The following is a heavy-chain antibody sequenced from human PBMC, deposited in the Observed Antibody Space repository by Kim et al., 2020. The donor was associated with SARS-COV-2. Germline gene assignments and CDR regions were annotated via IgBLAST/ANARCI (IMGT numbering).Heavy chain of an antibody. V-gene: IGHV3-11*01. CDR3: ARARGYVIVTGRGTYFDD. D-gene: IGHD3-9*01. Sequence: GGSLRLSCAASGFTFSDYNMSWIRQASGKGLEWVSYISSSSSTIFYADSVKGRFTISRDNANNSLYLQMNSLRAEDTAVYYCARARGYVIVTGRGTYFDDWGQGTPVTVSS. CDR2: ISSSSSTI. CDR1: GFTFSDYN. J-gene: IGHJ4*02.